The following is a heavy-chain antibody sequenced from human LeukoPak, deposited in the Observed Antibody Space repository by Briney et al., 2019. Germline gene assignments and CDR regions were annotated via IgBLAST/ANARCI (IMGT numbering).Heavy chain of an antibody. CDR2: NHLSGRT. D-gene: IGHD6-19*01. J-gene: IGHJ4*02. CDR1: GGSISSTNW. V-gene: IGHV4-4*02. Sequence: SGTLSLTCGVSGGSISSTNWWTWVRQPPGEGLEWIGENHLSGRTNYNPSLESRVTMSVDMSENHISLKRTSVTAADTAVYYCARAGEYGSAWSRGPLVDYWGQGTLVTVPS. CDR3: ARAGEYGSAWSRGPLVDY.